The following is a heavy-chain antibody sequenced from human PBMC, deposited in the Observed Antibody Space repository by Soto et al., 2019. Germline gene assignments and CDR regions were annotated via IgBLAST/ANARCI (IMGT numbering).Heavy chain of an antibody. CDR3: ARCIPIFGVVAPTYYYYGMDV. Sequence: GGSLRLSXAASGFTFSSYWMSWVRQAPGKGQEWVANIKQDGSEKYYVDSVKGRFTISRDNAKNSLYLQMNSLRAEDTAVYYCARCIPIFGVVAPTYYYYGMDVWGQGTTVTVSS. CDR2: IKQDGSEK. V-gene: IGHV3-7*01. CDR1: GFTFSSYW. J-gene: IGHJ6*02. D-gene: IGHD3-3*01.